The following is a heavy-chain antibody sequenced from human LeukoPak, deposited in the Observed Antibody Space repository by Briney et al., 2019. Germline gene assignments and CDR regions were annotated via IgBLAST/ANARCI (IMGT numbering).Heavy chain of an antibody. CDR1: GYTLTELS. J-gene: IGHJ5*02. D-gene: IGHD3-22*01. V-gene: IGHV1-24*01. CDR2: FDPEDGET. CDR3: ATDYDSSGYPNWFDP. Sequence: GASVKVSCKVSGYTLTELSMHWVRQAPGKGLGWIGGFDPEDGETIYAQKFQGRVTMTEDTSTDTAYMELSSLRSEDTAVYYCATDYDSSGYPNWFDPWGQGTLVTVSS.